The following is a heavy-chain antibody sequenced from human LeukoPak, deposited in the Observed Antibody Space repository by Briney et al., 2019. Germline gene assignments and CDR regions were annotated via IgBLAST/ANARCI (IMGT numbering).Heavy chain of an antibody. CDR3: ARRHCSSTSCSLYYFDY. J-gene: IGHJ4*02. Sequence: GAPVKVSCKASGYTFTSYGISWVRQAPGQGLEWMGWISAYNGNTNYAQKLQGRVTMTTDTSTSTAYMELRSLRSDDTAVYYCARRHCSSTSCSLYYFDYWGQGTLVTVSS. CDR1: GYTFTSYG. D-gene: IGHD2-2*01. CDR2: ISAYNGNT. V-gene: IGHV1-18*01.